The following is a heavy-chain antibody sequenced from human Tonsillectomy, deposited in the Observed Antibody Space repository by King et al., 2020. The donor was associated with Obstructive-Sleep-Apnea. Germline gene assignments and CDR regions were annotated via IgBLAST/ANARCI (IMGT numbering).Heavy chain of an antibody. V-gene: IGHV3-30*04. CDR3: ASPYCSSTSCYLYYYGMDV. D-gene: IGHD2-2*01. CDR2: ISYDGSHK. CDR1: GFTFSSYA. Sequence: VQLVESGGGMVQPGRSLRLSCAASGFTFSSYAMHWVRQAPGKGLEWVAVISYDGSHKYYADSVKGRFTCSRDNSKNTLYLQMNSLRAEDTAVYYCASPYCSSTSCYLYYYGMDVWGQGTTVTVSS. J-gene: IGHJ6*02.